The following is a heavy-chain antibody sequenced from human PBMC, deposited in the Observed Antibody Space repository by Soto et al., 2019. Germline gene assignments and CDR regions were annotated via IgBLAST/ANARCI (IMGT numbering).Heavy chain of an antibody. V-gene: IGHV4-31*03. CDR3: VRVGPWFGELLYREYYFDY. D-gene: IGHD3-10*01. J-gene: IGHJ4*02. Sequence: PSETLSLTCTVSGDSMNSGGHYWSWIRQHPGKGLEWIGYIYSSGDTYYNPSLKSRITILVDTSKNQFSLKLSSVSAADTAVYYCVRVGPWFGELLYREYYFDYWGQGTLVTVSS. CDR1: GDSMNSGGHY. CDR2: IYSSGDT.